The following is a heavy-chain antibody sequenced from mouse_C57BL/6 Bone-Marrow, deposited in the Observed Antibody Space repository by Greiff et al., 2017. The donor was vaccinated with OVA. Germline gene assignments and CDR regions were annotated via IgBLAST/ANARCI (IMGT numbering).Heavy chain of an antibody. CDR3: TREGIYYGNYWYFDV. Sequence: EVKVEESGGGLVQPGGSMKLSCVASGFTFSNYWMNWVRQSPEKGLEWVAQIRLKSDNYATHYAESVKGRFTISRDDSKSSVYLQMNNLRAEDTGIYYCTREGIYYGNYWYFDVWGTGTTVTVSS. J-gene: IGHJ1*03. CDR2: IRLKSDNYAT. D-gene: IGHD2-1*01. V-gene: IGHV6-3*01. CDR1: GFTFSNYW.